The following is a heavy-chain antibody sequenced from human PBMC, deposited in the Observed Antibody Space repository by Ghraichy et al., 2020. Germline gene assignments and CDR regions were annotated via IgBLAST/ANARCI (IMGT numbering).Heavy chain of an antibody. CDR3: ARHKPGIGLAGDYVDY. V-gene: IGHV4-39*01. D-gene: IGHD6-19*01. Sequence: ETLSLTCRVSGVSISSTTYYWGWIRQPPGKGLEWIGSIYYSGNTYYNPSLKSRVTISEDTAKNQFSLKLRTVTAADTAMYYCARHKPGIGLAGDYVDYWGQGALVTVSS. J-gene: IGHJ4*02. CDR1: GVSISSTTYY. CDR2: IYYSGNT.